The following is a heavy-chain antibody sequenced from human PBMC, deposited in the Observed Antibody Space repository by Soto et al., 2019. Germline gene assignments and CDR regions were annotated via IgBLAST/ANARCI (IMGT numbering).Heavy chain of an antibody. CDR3: ARGSYSSGWYDAFDI. Sequence: GGSLRLSCAASGFTFSTYSMNWVRQAPGRGLEWVSYISSSTSTIFYADSVKGRFTISRDNAKNSLYLQMNSLRDEDTAVYYCARGSYSSGWYDAFDIWGQGTMVTVSS. CDR1: GFTFSTYS. V-gene: IGHV3-48*02. CDR2: ISSSTSTI. D-gene: IGHD6-19*01. J-gene: IGHJ3*02.